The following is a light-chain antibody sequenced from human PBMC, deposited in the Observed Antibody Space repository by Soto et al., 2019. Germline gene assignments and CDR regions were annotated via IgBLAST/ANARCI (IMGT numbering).Light chain of an antibody. V-gene: IGKV3-20*01. Sequence: EIVLTQSPGTLSLSPGERATLSCRASQSVRSSLAWYQQKPGQAPRLLIYGASSRDTVIPDRFSGSGSGTDFTLTISRLEPEDFVMYYCQQYDTSPYTFGQGTKMEIK. CDR3: QQYDTSPYT. CDR1: QSVRSS. J-gene: IGKJ2*01. CDR2: GAS.